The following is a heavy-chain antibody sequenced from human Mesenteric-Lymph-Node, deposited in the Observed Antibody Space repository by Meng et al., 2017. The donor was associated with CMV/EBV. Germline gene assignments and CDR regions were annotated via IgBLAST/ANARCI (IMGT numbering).Heavy chain of an antibody. CDR1: GYTFTSYG. D-gene: IGHD1-26*01. V-gene: IGHV1-18*04. CDR3: ARDRMAWELRQAFDI. CDR2: ISGYNGNT. J-gene: IGHJ3*02. Sequence: SGYTFTSYGIAWVRQAPGQGLEWMGWISGYNGNTKYAQKLQGRVTMTTDTSMSKAYMELRSLRSDDTAVYYCARDRMAWELRQAFDIWGQGTMVTVSS.